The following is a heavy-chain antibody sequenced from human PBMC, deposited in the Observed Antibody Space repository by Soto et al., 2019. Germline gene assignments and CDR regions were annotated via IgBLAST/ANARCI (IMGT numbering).Heavy chain of an antibody. Sequence: SETLSLTCAVYGGSFSDTYWNWFRQPPGKGLEWIGEINHNTNTYYNPSLKSRVTISVDTSKNQFSLKLSSVTAADTAVYYCASLNGDYVSYWGQGTLVTVSS. CDR2: INHNTNT. CDR3: ASLNGDYVSY. V-gene: IGHV4-34*01. J-gene: IGHJ4*02. CDR1: GGSFSDTY. D-gene: IGHD4-17*01.